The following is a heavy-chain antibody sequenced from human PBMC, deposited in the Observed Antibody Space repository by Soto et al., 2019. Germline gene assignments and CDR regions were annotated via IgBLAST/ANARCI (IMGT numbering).Heavy chain of an antibody. V-gene: IGHV3-23*01. J-gene: IGHJ4*02. D-gene: IGHD3-22*01. CDR1: GFTFSSYW. CDR2: ISGSGGST. Sequence: PGGSLRLSCSASGFTFSSYWMSWVRQAPGKGLEWVSAISGSGGSTYYADSVKGRFTISRDNSKNTLYLQMNSLRAEDTALYFCARDYYDTSGYPGIDYWGQGTLVTVSS. CDR3: ARDYYDTSGYPGIDY.